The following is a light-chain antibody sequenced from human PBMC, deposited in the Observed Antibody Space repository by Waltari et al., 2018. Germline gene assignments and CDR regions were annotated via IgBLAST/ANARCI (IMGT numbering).Light chain of an antibody. J-gene: IGKJ4*01. CDR1: QNVYKY. Sequence: EIVLTQSPATLSVSPGEGATLSCRARQNVYKYFAWYHQKPAQAPRPLIYDASSRASGVPARFSGSGSGTDYTLTISSLEPEDFGFYFCQQRGDWPLTFGGGTRVEMK. CDR3: QQRGDWPLT. V-gene: IGKV3-11*01. CDR2: DAS.